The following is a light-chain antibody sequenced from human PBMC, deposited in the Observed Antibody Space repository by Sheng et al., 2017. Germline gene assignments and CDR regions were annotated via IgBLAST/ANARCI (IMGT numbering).Light chain of an antibody. CDR1: QTVYSH. CDR2: EAS. J-gene: IGKJ1*01. Sequence: EIVLTQSPATLALSPGERATLSCRASQTVYSHLAWYQQKPGQAPRLLIYEASNRATGIPARFSGSGSGTDFTLTISSLQPEDFATYYCQQTYSTVWAFGPRDQGGCQT. CDR3: QQTYSTVWA. V-gene: IGKV3-11*01.